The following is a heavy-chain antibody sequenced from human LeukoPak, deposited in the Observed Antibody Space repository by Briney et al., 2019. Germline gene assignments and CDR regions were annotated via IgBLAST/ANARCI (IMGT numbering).Heavy chain of an antibody. D-gene: IGHD2-15*01. CDR1: GFTFSNAW. Sequence: GGSLRLSCAASGFTFSNAWMSWFRQPPGKGRNWVGRIKRKTEGGTTDYAAPVKGRFTISRDDSKNTLYLQMNSLKTEDTAVYYCTGRIVVVVAATPRPENYFDYWGQGTLVTVSS. V-gene: IGHV3-15*01. CDR3: TGRIVVVVAATPRPENYFDY. CDR2: IKRKTEGGTT. J-gene: IGHJ4*02.